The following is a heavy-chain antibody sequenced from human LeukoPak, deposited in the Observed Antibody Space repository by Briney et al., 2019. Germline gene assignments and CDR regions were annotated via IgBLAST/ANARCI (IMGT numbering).Heavy chain of an antibody. J-gene: IGHJ4*02. D-gene: IGHD3-10*01. CDR2: IYSGGST. CDR3: ARDTRLYSGSGSYFLDY. V-gene: IGHV3-53*01. CDR1: GFIYSSYV. Sequence: GGSLRLSCAASGFIYSSYVMSWVRQAPGKGLEWVSVIYSGGSTYYADSVKGRFTLSRDNSKNTLYLQMNNLRAEDTAVYYCARDTRLYSGSGSYFLDYWGQGTLVTVSS.